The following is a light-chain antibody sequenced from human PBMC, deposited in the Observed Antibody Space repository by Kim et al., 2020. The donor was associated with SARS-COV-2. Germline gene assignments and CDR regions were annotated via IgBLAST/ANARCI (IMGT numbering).Light chain of an antibody. Sequence: DIVLTQSPGTLFLSPGERATLSCRASQSVTSNYLAWFQKKPGQAPRLLVYLASRRSTDIPDRFSGSGSETEFTLTISGVQPEDVAVYFCQQYDTLPYTLGPGTKLEI. J-gene: IGKJ2*01. CDR1: QSVTSNY. CDR3: QQYDTLPYT. V-gene: IGKV3-20*01. CDR2: LAS.